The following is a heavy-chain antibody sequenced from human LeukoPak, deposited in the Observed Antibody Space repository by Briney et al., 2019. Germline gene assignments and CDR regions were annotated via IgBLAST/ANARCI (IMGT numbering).Heavy chain of an antibody. J-gene: IGHJ4*02. CDR2: IYYSGST. CDR1: GGSISNKY. CDR3: ARNNPYRGPFDY. V-gene: IGHV4-59*01. D-gene: IGHD1-14*01. Sequence: SETLSLTCTVSGGSISNKYWSWIRQPPGKGLEWIGYIYYSGSTNYNPSLKSRVTILVDTSKNQFSLKLSSVTAADTAVYYCARNNPYRGPFDYWGQGTLVTVSS.